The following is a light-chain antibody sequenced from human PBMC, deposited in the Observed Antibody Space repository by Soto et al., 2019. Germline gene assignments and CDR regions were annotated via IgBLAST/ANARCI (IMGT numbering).Light chain of an antibody. CDR3: QQYGSSGT. CDR1: QSVSSN. V-gene: IGKV3-20*01. J-gene: IGKJ1*01. Sequence: EIVMTQSPATLSVSPGERATLSCRASQSVSSNLAWYQQKPGQAPRLFIYGASTRATGIPDRFSGSGSGTDFTLTISRLEPEDFAVYYCQQYGSSGTFGQGTKVDIK. CDR2: GAS.